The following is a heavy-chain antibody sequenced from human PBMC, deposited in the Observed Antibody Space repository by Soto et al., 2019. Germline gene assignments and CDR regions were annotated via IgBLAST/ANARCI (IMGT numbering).Heavy chain of an antibody. CDR1: GGSVSGGSYY. CDR2: IYFSGRT. CDR3: TRDVDFGEEDV. V-gene: IGHV4-61*01. Sequence: QVQLQESGPGRVKPSETLSLTCTVSGGSVSGGSYYWNWIRQPPGKGLEWIGYIYFSGRTTYNPSRTRRVTMSIVTSKIQFSLKLSSVTAADTAVYFCTRDVDFGEEDVWGQGTTVTVSS. D-gene: IGHD4-17*01. J-gene: IGHJ6*02.